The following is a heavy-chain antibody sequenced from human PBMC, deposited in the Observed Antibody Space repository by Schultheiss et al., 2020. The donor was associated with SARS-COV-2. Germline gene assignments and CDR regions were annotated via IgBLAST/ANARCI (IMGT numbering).Heavy chain of an antibody. V-gene: IGHV4-59*08. CDR2: IYFSGST. CDR3: ARRDGYNYYFDY. CDR1: GGSFSGYY. D-gene: IGHD5-24*01. J-gene: IGHJ4*02. Sequence: SQTLSLTCAVYGGSFSGYYWSWIRQPPGKGLEWIGYIYFSGSTNCNPSLKSRVTMSVDTSKNQFSLKLSSVTAADTAVYYCARRDGYNYYFDYWGQGTLVTVSS.